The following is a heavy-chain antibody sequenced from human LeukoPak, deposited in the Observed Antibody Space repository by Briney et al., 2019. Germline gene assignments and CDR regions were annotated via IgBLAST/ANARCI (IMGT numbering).Heavy chain of an antibody. V-gene: IGHV4-34*01. CDR3: ARLTYSNNWYFRRGLDNWFDP. J-gene: IGHJ5*02. CDR1: GGSISRYY. CDR2: INHSGSA. D-gene: IGHD6-13*01. Sequence: SETLSLTCTVSGGSISRYYWTWIRQPPGKGLEWIGEINHSGSANYNPSLKSRVTISVDASKSQFSLRLSSVTAADTAVYYCARLTYSNNWYFRRGLDNWFDPWGQGTLVTVSS.